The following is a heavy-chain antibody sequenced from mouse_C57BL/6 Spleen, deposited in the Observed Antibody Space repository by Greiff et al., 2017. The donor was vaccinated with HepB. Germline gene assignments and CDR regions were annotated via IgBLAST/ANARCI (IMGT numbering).Heavy chain of an antibody. CDR1: GFSFTSYG. CDR2: IWSGGST. Sequence: VQLQESGPGLVQPSQSLSITCTVSGFSFTSYGVHWVRQSPGKGLEWLGVIWSGGSTDYNAAFISRLSISKDNSKSQVFFKMNSLQADDTAIYYCARNYYYGYDGYAMDYWGQGTSVTVSS. D-gene: IGHD2-2*01. J-gene: IGHJ4*01. CDR3: ARNYYYGYDGYAMDY. V-gene: IGHV2-2*01.